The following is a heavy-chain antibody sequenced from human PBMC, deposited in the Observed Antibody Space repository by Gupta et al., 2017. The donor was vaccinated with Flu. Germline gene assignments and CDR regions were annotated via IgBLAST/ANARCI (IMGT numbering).Heavy chain of an antibody. J-gene: IGHJ4*02. Sequence: STNGLSWVRQDPGKGLEWVSTISCWGESTFYADSVKGRFTVSRDYFKSTAYLQMNTLRADDTAVYHCAKGGHRSPFDYWGQGILVTVSS. V-gene: IGHV3-23*01. CDR1: STNG. CDR2: ISCWGEST. D-gene: IGHD1-26*01. CDR3: AKGGHRSPFDY.